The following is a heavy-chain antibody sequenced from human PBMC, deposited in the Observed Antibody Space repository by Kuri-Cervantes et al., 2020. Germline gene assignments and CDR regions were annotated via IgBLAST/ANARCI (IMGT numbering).Heavy chain of an antibody. CDR3: ARVRNYYDSSGQLNWFDP. Sequence: SETLSLTCTVSGGSISSGDYYWSWIRQPAGKGLEWIGRIYTGGSTNYNPSLKSRVTISVDTSKNQFSLKLSSVTAADTAVYYCARVRNYYDSSGQLNWFDPWGQGTLVTVSS. D-gene: IGHD3-22*01. CDR2: IYTGGST. V-gene: IGHV4-61*02. CDR1: GGSISSGDYY. J-gene: IGHJ5*02.